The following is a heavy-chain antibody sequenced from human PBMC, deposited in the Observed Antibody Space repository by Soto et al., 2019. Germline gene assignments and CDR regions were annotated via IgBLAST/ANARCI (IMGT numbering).Heavy chain of an antibody. CDR2: IIPILGIA. CDR1: GGTFSSYT. J-gene: IGHJ6*02. Sequence: QVQLVQSGAEVKKPGSSVKVSCKASGGTFSSYTISWVRQAPGQGLEWMGRIIPILGIANYAQKFQGRVTITADKSTSTAYMELSSLRSEDTAVYYCARDDVERYYGIDVWGQGTTVTVSS. D-gene: IGHD1-26*01. CDR3: ARDDVERYYGIDV. V-gene: IGHV1-69*08.